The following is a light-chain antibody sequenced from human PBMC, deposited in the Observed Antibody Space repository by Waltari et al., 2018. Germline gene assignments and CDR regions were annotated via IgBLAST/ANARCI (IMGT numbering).Light chain of an antibody. CDR2: GQN. Sequence: SSEVTQDPSVSVALGQTVRITCQGDILRSHFASWYQQMPGQAPILVIYGQNARPSGTPDRFSGSASGDAASLTITGVQAEDEAYYYCNCRDTSGNHYVFGPGTKVTVL. J-gene: IGLJ1*01. CDR3: NCRDTSGNHYV. CDR1: ILRSHF. V-gene: IGLV3-19*01.